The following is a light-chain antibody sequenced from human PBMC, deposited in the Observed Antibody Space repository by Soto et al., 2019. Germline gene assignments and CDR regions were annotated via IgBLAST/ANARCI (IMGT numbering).Light chain of an antibody. V-gene: IGLV2-11*01. CDR1: SSDVGGYNY. Sequence: QSALTQPRSVSGSPGQSVTISCTGTSSDVGGYNYVSWYQQHPGKVPKLMIFDVNKRPSGVPDRFSGSKSGNTASLTISGLQAEDEADYHCCSYAGSYILIFGGGTKLTVL. CDR3: CSYAGSYILI. CDR2: DVN. J-gene: IGLJ2*01.